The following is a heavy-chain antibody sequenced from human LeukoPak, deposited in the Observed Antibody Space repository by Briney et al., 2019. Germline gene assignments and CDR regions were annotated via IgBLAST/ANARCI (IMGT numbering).Heavy chain of an antibody. V-gene: IGHV3-7*01. CDR1: RFMFSNYW. D-gene: IGHD3-3*01. Sequence: GSLRLSCAASRFMFSNYWMNWVRQAPGKGLEWVANIKPDGSDKYYLDSIKGRFTISRDNAKNSLFLQLSSLRSEDTAVYFCARVDDDLDAFDLWGQGTLVTVSS. CDR2: IKPDGSDK. CDR3: ARVDDDLDAFDL. J-gene: IGHJ3*01.